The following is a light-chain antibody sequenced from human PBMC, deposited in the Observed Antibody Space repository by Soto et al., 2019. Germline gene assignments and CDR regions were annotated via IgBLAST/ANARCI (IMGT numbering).Light chain of an antibody. CDR1: QTFNNY. CDR2: AAT. CDR3: QQSYTSQQT. Sequence: DIQMPQSPSSLSASVGDTVSITCRAGQTFNNYLNWYQHKPGKVPKLLIYAATALQSGVPSRFSASASGTDFTLTLINVQPEDCGTYYCQQSYTSQQTFGQGTKLEI. J-gene: IGKJ2*01. V-gene: IGKV1-39*01.